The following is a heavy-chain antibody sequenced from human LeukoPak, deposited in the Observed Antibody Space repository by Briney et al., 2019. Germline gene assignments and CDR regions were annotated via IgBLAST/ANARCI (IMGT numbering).Heavy chain of an antibody. CDR2: FYYTGIT. D-gene: IGHD1-26*01. J-gene: IGHJ4*02. CDR1: GGSVSSGSYY. CDR3: ARDFSGTYYFDY. V-gene: IGHV4-61*01. Sequence: SETLSLTCTVSGGSVSSGSYYWSWIRQPPGKGLEWIGFFYYTGITKYSPSLKSRVTISVDPSKNQFSLKLTSVTAADTAVYYCARDFSGTYYFDYWGQGTLVTVSS.